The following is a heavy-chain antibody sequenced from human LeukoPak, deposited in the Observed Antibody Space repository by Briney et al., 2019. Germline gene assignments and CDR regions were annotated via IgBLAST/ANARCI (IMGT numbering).Heavy chain of an antibody. Sequence: PGGSLRLSCTTSGFTFGDYAMSWVRQAPGKGLEWVSFISSSSSSIYQADSVKGRFTISRDNAKNSLYLQMNSLRDEDTAMYYCARVGVVTVSFDYWGQGTLVTVSS. D-gene: IGHD3-3*01. CDR3: ARVGVVTVSFDY. CDR1: GFTFGDYA. V-gene: IGHV3-48*02. J-gene: IGHJ4*02. CDR2: ISSSSSSI.